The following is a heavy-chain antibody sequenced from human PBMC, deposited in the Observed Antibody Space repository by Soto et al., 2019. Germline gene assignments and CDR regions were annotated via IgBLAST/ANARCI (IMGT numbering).Heavy chain of an antibody. CDR2: INPSGGST. D-gene: IGHD3-22*01. Sequence: QVQLVQSGAEVKKPGASVKVSCKASGYTFTSYYMHWVRQAPGQGLEWMGIINPSGGSTSYAQKFQGRVTMTRXTXTXXVYMELSSLRSEDTAVYYCARDYDSSGYPRYYFDYWGQGTLVTVSS. CDR1: GYTFTSYY. V-gene: IGHV1-46*03. J-gene: IGHJ4*02. CDR3: ARDYDSSGYPRYYFDY.